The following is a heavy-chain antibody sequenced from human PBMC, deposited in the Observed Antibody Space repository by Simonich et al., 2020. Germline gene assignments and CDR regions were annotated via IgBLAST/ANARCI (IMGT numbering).Heavy chain of an antibody. V-gene: IGHV1-2*02. CDR2: INPNGGGT. J-gene: IGHJ3*02. CDR1: GYTFTGYY. Sequence: QVQLVQSGAEVKKPGASVKVSCKASGYTFTGYYMHWVGQAPGQGLEWRGWINPNGGGTNYAKKFQGRVTITRDTSISTAYMELSRLRSDDTAVYYCARARLYSSSHAFDIWGQGTMVTVSS. D-gene: IGHD6-6*01. CDR3: ARARLYSSSHAFDI.